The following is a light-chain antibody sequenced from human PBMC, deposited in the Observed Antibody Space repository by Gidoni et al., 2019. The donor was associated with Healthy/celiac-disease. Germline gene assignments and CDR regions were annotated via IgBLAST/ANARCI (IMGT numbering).Light chain of an antibody. CDR2: EVS. Sequence: QSALTQPASVSGAPGRAITLSCTGTSSDVGGYNYVSWYHQHPGKTPKLMIYEVSNRPSGVSNRFSGSWSGNTASLTISGLQAEDEADYYCSSYTSSSRYVFGTGTKVTGL. J-gene: IGLJ1*01. CDR3: SSYTSSSRYV. CDR1: SSDVGGYNY. V-gene: IGLV2-14*01.